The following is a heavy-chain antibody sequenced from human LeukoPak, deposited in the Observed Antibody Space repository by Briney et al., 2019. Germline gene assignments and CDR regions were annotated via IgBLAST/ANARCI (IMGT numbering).Heavy chain of an antibody. CDR1: GYTFSYYG. CDR2: VSAYSGNT. V-gene: IGHV1-18*01. D-gene: IGHD3-10*01. Sequence: ASVKVSCKASGYTFSYYGITWVRQAPGQGLEWMGWVSAYSGNTNYAQKFQGRVAMTADTFTTTAYMELRSLRYDDAAVYYCARWNYYGSGRDYYYGMDVWGQGTTVTVSS. CDR3: ARWNYYGSGRDYYYGMDV. J-gene: IGHJ6*02.